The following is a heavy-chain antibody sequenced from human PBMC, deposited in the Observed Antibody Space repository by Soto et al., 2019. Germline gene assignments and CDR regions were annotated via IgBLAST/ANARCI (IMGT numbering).Heavy chain of an antibody. D-gene: IGHD1-26*01. CDR2: IHYSGRT. Sequence: SETLSLTCSVSKGSIRGFYWTWIRQPPGKILEWIGYIHYSGRTDYNPSLTSRATMSVDTSKNQFSLNLKSITAADTAVYYCVRVGVGIGNHFDSWGRGTLVTVPQ. CDR1: KGSIRGFY. J-gene: IGHJ4*02. V-gene: IGHV4-59*12. CDR3: VRVGVGIGNHFDS.